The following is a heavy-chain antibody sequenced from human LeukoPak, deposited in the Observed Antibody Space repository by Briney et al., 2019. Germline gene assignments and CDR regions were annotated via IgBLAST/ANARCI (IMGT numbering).Heavy chain of an antibody. V-gene: IGHV3-7*01. Sequence: GGSPRLSCAASGFAFSSYWMSWVRQAPGKGLEWVANINQGGSEKYYADSVKGRFTISRDSTKNSLYLQMNSLRAEDTAVFYCARDKGMDVWGQGSTVTVSS. J-gene: IGHJ6*02. CDR2: INQGGSEK. CDR1: GFAFSSYW. CDR3: ARDKGMDV.